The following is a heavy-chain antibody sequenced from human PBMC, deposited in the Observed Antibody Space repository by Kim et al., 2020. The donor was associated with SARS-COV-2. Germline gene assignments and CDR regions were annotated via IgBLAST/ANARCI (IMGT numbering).Heavy chain of an antibody. J-gene: IGHJ3*02. CDR1: GFTFSSYS. CDR3: AATTTSPMAFNI. V-gene: IGHV3-30*04. Sequence: GGSLRLSCEASGFTFSSYSMYWVRQAPGKGLEWVSLISYDGGVQSYAQSVKGRFTISRDNSDNTLHLQMTSLRPEDTAVYYCAATTTSPMAFNIWGQGTMVTGPS. CDR2: ISYDGGVQ. D-gene: IGHD1-1*01.